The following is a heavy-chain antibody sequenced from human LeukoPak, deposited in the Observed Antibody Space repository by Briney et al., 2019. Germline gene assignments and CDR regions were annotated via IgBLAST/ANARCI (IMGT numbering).Heavy chain of an antibody. CDR2: VWYDGSNK. V-gene: IGHV3-33*01. D-gene: IGHD4-4*01. J-gene: IGHJ4*02. CDR1: GFIFSNYG. Sequence: SGGSLRLSCAASGFIFSNYGMHWVRQAPGKGLEWVAVVWYDGSNKYYADSVKGRFTISRGNSKNMLYLQMNSLRAEDTAVYYCARDPSLRVTLDYWGQGTLVTVSS. CDR3: ARDPSLRVTLDY.